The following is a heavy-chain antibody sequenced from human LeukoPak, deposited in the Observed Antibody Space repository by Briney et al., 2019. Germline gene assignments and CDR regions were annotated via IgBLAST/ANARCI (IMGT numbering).Heavy chain of an antibody. V-gene: IGHV6-1*01. CDR1: GDSVSSNSAA. Sequence: SQTLSLTCDISGDSVSSNSAAWNWIRQSPSRGLEWLGRTYYRSRWSNQYAVSVKSRIIVFPDTSKNQFSLQLNSVTPEDTAVYYCARESDASDAFDVWGQGTMVAVSS. J-gene: IGHJ3*01. CDR2: TYYRSRWSN. D-gene: IGHD3-16*01. CDR3: ARESDASDAFDV.